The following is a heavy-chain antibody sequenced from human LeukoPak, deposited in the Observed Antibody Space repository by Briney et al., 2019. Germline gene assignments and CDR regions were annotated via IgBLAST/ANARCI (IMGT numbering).Heavy chain of an antibody. J-gene: IGHJ4*02. CDR2: IKQDGSEK. CDR1: GFTFSSYW. V-gene: IGHV3-7*01. D-gene: IGHD3-3*01. Sequence: GGSLRLSCAASGFTFSSYWMSWVRQAPGKGLEWVANIKQDGSEKYYVDSVKGRFTISRDNAKNSLYLQMNSLRAEDTAVYYCARRTKGVTIFGFSFDYWGQGTLVTVSS. CDR3: ARRTKGVTIFGFSFDY.